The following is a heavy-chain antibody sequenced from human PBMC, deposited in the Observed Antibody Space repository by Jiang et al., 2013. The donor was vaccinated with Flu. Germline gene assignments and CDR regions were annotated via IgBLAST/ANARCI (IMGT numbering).Heavy chain of an antibody. CDR3: TREWVLLRYFDWFGSEDY. Sequence: QLVESGGGLVQPGRSLRLSCTASGFTFGDYAMSWFRQAPGKGLEWVGFIRSKAYGGTTEYAASVKGRFTISRDDSKSIAYLQMNSLKTEDTAVYYCTREWVLLRYFDWFGSEDYWGQGTLVTVSS. V-gene: IGHV3-49*03. CDR1: GFTFGDYA. D-gene: IGHD3-9*01. J-gene: IGHJ4*02. CDR2: IRSKAYGGTT.